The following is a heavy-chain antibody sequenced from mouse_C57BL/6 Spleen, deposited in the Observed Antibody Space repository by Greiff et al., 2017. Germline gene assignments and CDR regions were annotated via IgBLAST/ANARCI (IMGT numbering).Heavy chain of an antibody. D-gene: IGHD2-3*01. CDR3: ARETRWLLPFDY. CDR2: ISDGGSYT. Sequence: EVMLVESGGGLVKPGGSLKLSCAASGFTFSSYAMSWVRQTPEKRLEWVATISDGGSYTYYPDNVKGRFTSSRDNAKNNLYLQMIHLKSEDTAMYYCARETRWLLPFDYWGQGTTLTVSS. J-gene: IGHJ2*01. CDR1: GFTFSSYA. V-gene: IGHV5-4*01.